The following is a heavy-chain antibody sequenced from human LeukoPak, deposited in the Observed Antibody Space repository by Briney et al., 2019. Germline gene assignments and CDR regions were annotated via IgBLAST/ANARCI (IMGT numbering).Heavy chain of an antibody. J-gene: IGHJ4*02. CDR2: IYSGGST. Sequence: GGSLTLSCAASGFTVSSNYMSWVRQAPAKGLERVSVIYSGGSTYYSDSVTGRFTIPINNSKNTLYHQMNRLRADDTAVYYGAKDAVDFDYHDSSGYYYDYWGQGTLVTVSS. D-gene: IGHD3-22*01. V-gene: IGHV3-66*02. CDR3: AKDAVDFDYHDSSGYYYDY. CDR1: GFTVSSNY.